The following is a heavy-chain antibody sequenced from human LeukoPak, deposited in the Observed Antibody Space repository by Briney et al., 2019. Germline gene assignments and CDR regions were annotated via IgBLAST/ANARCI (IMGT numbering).Heavy chain of an antibody. D-gene: IGHD3-9*01. J-gene: IGHJ4*02. CDR1: GFTFSDYY. CDR2: ISSSGSTI. V-gene: IGHV3-11*01. Sequence: PGGALRLSCAASGFTFSDYYMSWIRQAPGKGLEWVSYISSSGSTIYYADSVKGRFPISRDNAKNSLYLQMNSLRAEDTAVYYCARDRYDIFLFDYWGQGTLVTVSS. CDR3: ARDRYDIFLFDY.